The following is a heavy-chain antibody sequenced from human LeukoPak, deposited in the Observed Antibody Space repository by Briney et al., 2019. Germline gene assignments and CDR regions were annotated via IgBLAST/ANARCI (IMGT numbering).Heavy chain of an antibody. V-gene: IGHV1-46*01. CDR3: ARVPSSSWSSELDY. CDR1: GYTFTSYY. J-gene: IGHJ4*02. Sequence: ASVKVSCKASGYTFTSYYMHWVRQAPGQGLEWMGIINPSGGSTSYAQKFQGRVTMTRDTSISTAYMELSRLRSDDTAVYYCARVPSSSWSSELDYWGQGTLVTVSS. CDR2: INPSGGST. D-gene: IGHD6-13*01.